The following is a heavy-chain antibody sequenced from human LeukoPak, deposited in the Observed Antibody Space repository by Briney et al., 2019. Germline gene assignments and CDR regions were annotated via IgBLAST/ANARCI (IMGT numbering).Heavy chain of an antibody. J-gene: IGHJ5*02. D-gene: IGHD4-11*01. CDR1: GFTFSTYW. CDR3: ARDYSYSGNWFDP. V-gene: IGHV3-74*01. CDR2: IKSDGSST. Sequence: HPGGSLRLSCAASGFTFSTYWMHWVRQAPGKGLVWVSRIKSDGSSTGYADSVKGRFTISRDNAKNTLYLQMNSLRAEDTAVYYCARDYSYSGNWFDPWGQGTLVTVSS.